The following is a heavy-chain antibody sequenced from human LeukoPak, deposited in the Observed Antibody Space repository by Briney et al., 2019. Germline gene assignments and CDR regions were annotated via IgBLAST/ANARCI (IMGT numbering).Heavy chain of an antibody. Sequence: SVKVSCKASGGTFSSYAISWVRQAPGQGLEWMGGIIPIFGTANYGQKFQGRVTITADESTSTAYMELSSLRSEDTAVYYCAREVAEAFDIWGQGTMVTVSS. CDR1: GGTFSSYA. CDR3: AREVAEAFDI. CDR2: IIPIFGTA. V-gene: IGHV1-69*01. D-gene: IGHD2-15*01. J-gene: IGHJ3*02.